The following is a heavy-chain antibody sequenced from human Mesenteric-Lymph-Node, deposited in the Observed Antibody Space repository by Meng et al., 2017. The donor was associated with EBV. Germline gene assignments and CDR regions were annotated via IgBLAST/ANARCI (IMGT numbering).Heavy chain of an antibody. J-gene: IGHJ5*02. D-gene: IGHD3-22*01. CDR3: ATDTGRVINNLFDP. Sequence: HVQLLQYGAEVKKPGASVKGSCKASGYSFSSYGISWVRQAPGQGLEWMGWISAYNGNINYAQKFQGRVTMTTDTSTSTAYMELRSLGSDDTAVYYCATDTGRVINNLFDPWGQGTLVTVSS. V-gene: IGHV1-18*01. CDR1: GYSFSSYG. CDR2: ISAYNGNI.